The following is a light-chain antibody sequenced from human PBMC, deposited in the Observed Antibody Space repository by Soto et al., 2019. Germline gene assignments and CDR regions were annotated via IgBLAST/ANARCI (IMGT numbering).Light chain of an antibody. Sequence: EIVLTQSPGTLSLSPGERATLSCRASESVSTNYLAWYQQKPGQAPRLLISGASSRDSGIPDRFSGSGSGADFTLTINRLEPEDCAVYYCQQYGSVRLTFGGGTKVEIK. CDR1: ESVSTNY. J-gene: IGKJ4*01. V-gene: IGKV3-20*01. CDR3: QQYGSVRLT. CDR2: GAS.